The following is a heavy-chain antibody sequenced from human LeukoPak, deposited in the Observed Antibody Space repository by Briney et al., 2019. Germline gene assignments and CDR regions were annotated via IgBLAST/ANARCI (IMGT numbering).Heavy chain of an antibody. J-gene: IGHJ4*01. CDR1: GFTFEDYA. D-gene: IGHD4-17*01. V-gene: IGHV3-9*01. CDR2: ITWNSGDI. CDR3: AKLTVPSSPDLSY. Sequence: TGRSLRLSCAASGFTFEDYAMHSVRQAPGKGLEWVSGITWNSGDIGYADSVKGRFTISRDNSKNSLYLQMNSLRPEDTALYYCAKLTVPSSPDLSYWGHGTQVTVSS.